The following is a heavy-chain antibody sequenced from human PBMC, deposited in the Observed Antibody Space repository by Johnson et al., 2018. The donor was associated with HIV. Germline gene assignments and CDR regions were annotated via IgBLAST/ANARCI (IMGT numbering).Heavy chain of an antibody. CDR1: GFTFSSYG. V-gene: IGHV3-30*18. CDR3: AKDYEWFGEFVDAFDI. CDR2: ISYNGTNT. D-gene: IGHD3-10*01. J-gene: IGHJ3*02. Sequence: QVQLVESGGGVVQPGRSLRLSCVASGFTFSSYGMHWVRQTPGKGLEWVAVISYNGTNTWYADSVKGRFTISRDNSKNTLYLQMNSLRAEDTAVYYCAKDYEWFGEFVDAFDIWGQGTMVTVSS.